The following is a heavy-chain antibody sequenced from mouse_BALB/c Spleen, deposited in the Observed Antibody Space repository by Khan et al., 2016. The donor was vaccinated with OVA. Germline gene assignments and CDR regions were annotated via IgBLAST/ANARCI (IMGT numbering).Heavy chain of an antibody. Sequence: QVQLQQSGPELVKPGALVKISCKASGYTFTSYDINWVMQRPGQGLEWIGWIYPGDDSTKYNEKFKDKATLTADKSSSTAYMQLSSLTSDNSAVDFGAREGVRGVAMDYWGQGTSVTVSS. V-gene: IGHV1S56*01. CDR2: IYPGDDST. D-gene: IGHD1-1*01. CDR1: GYTFTSYD. CDR3: AREGVRGVAMDY. J-gene: IGHJ4*01.